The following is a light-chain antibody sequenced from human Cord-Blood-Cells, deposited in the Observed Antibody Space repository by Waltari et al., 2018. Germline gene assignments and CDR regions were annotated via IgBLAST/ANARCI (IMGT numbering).Light chain of an antibody. CDR2: DVS. V-gene: IGLV2-11*01. J-gene: IGLJ1*01. CDR1: SSDVRGYHY. CDR3: CSYAGSYTFYV. Sequence: QSALTQPRSVSGSPGQSVTSSCTGTSSDVRGYHYVSLSQQHPGKAPKLMYYDVSKRPSGVPDRFSGAKSGNTASLTISGLQAEDEADYYCCSYAGSYTFYVFGTGTKVTVL.